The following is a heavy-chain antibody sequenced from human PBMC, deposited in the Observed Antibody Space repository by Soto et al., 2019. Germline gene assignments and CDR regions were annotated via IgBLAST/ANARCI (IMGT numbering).Heavy chain of an antibody. CDR1: GFSFSTYE. Sequence: GGSLRLSCAASGFSFSTYEMNWVRQAPGKGLEWVSYISKNGIDIYYADSVEGRFTISRDNANNSLFLQMNSLRVEDTAVYYCAPRKSGSFNIGAFDIWGQGTMVTVSS. CDR3: APRKSGSFNIGAFDI. V-gene: IGHV3-48*03. D-gene: IGHD3-10*01. J-gene: IGHJ3*02. CDR2: ISKNGIDI.